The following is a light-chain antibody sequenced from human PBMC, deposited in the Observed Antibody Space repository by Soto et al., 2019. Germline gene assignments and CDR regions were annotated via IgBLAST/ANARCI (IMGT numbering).Light chain of an antibody. V-gene: IGLV2-14*01. CDR2: EVT. CDR3: SSYTSSITLIV. CDR1: SSDVGGYNY. Sequence: QSALTQPASVSGSPGQSITISCTGTSSDVGGYNYVSWYQHHPGKAPKLLIYEVTNRPSGVSNRFPGSKSGDTASLTISGLQAEDEADYYCSSYTSSITLIVFGTGTKVTVL. J-gene: IGLJ1*01.